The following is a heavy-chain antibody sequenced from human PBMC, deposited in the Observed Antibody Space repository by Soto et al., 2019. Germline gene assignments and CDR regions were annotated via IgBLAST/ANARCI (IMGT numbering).Heavy chain of an antibody. V-gene: IGHV3-30*18. Sequence: LRLSCAASGFTFSSYGMHWVRQAPGKGLEWVAVISYDGSNKYYADSVKGRFTISRDNSKNTLYLQMNSLRAEDTAVYYCAKDVWKYQLPYYYGMDVWGQGTTVTVSS. CDR3: AKDVWKYQLPYYYGMDV. CDR2: ISYDGSNK. CDR1: GFTFSSYG. D-gene: IGHD2-2*01. J-gene: IGHJ6*02.